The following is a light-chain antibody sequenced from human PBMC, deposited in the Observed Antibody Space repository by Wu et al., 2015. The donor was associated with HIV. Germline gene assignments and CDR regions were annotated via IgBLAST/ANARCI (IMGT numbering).Light chain of an antibody. V-gene: IGKV3-15*01. Sequence: EVVLTQSPATVSVSPGERVTLSCRASQSVADGLAWYQQRLGQGPRLLIFSAFFRATNISGKFTASGSGTEFSLTIGSVQSEDIALYYCQQYNKSPFTFGGGTKVEI. J-gene: IGKJ4*01. CDR1: QSVADG. CDR2: SAF. CDR3: QQYNKSPFT.